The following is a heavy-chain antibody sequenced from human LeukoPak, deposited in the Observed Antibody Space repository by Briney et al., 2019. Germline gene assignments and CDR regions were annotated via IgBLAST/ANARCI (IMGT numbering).Heavy chain of an antibody. CDR3: AKGSIQLWLNPNWFDR. CDR2: ISGSGGST. J-gene: IGHJ5*02. D-gene: IGHD5-18*01. CDR1: GFTFSSYA. Sequence: GGSLRLSCAASGFTFSSYAMSWVRQAPGKGLEWVSAISGSGGSTYYADSVKGRFTISRDNSKNTLYLQMNSLRAEDTAVYYCAKGSIQLWLNPNWFDRWGQGTLVTVSS. V-gene: IGHV3-23*01.